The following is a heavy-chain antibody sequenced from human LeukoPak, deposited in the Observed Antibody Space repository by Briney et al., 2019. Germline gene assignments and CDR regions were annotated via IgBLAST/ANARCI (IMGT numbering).Heavy chain of an antibody. CDR1: GGSISTYY. CDR3: ARHGIVDSSRKYYFDY. D-gene: IGHD6-13*01. CDR2: IYYSGST. J-gene: IGHJ4*02. V-gene: IGHV4-59*08. Sequence: SETLSLTCSVSGGSISTYYWSWIRQPPGKGLEWIGYIYYSGSTSYNPSLKSRVTISVDTSKNQFSLELSSVTATDTAVYYCARHGIVDSSRKYYFDYWGQGTLVTVSS.